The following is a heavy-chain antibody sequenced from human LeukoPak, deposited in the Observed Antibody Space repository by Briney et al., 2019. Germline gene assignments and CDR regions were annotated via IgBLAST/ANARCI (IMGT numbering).Heavy chain of an antibody. V-gene: IGHV4-39*07. Sequence: SETLSLTCTVSGGSISSSSYYWGWIRQPPGKGLEWIGSIYYSGSTYYNPSLKSRVTISVDTSKNQFSLKLSSVTAADTAVYYCAREIGSSGWYDYWGQGTLVTVSS. CDR3: AREIGSSGWYDY. D-gene: IGHD6-19*01. J-gene: IGHJ4*02. CDR2: IYYSGST. CDR1: GGSISSSSYY.